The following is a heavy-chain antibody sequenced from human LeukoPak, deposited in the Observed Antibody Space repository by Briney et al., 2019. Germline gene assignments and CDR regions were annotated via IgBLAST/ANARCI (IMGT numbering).Heavy chain of an antibody. D-gene: IGHD3-16*01. CDR2: WST. CDR3: GRHVAYVPFDI. V-gene: IGHV4-39*01. CDR1: GGSISRDY. Sequence: SETLSLTCTVSGGSISRDYWGWIRQPPGKGLEWLGSWSTSYKASLESRVTVSGDASKNQFSLRLSSLTAADTAVYYCGRHVAYVPFDIWGQGTLVTVSS. J-gene: IGHJ4*02.